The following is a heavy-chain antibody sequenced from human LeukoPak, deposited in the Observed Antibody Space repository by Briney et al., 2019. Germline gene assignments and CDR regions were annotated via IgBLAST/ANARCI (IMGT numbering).Heavy chain of an antibody. J-gene: IGHJ3*01. D-gene: IGHD3-10*01. Sequence: SETLSLTCTVSGASISSYYYNWIRQPPGKGLEWIGYIYNSGTTNYNPSLKSRVTISLDRSKNQFSLKLRSVTAADTAVYYCARDRYYYGSGSYSGFDFWGQGTMVIVSS. CDR2: IYNSGTT. CDR1: GASISSYY. CDR3: ARDRYYYGSGSYSGFDF. V-gene: IGHV4-59*01.